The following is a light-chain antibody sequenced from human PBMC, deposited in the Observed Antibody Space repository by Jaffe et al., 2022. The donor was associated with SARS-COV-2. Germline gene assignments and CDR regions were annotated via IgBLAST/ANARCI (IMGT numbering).Light chain of an antibody. CDR1: ALPNQY. J-gene: IGLJ3*02. Sequence: SYELTQPPSVSVSPGQTARITCSGDALPNQYAYWYQQKPDQAPVLVMYKDSERPSGIPERFSGSSSGTTVTLTITGVQAEDEADYYCQSADTSGSPVFGGGTKLTVL. CDR3: QSADTSGSPV. V-gene: IGLV3-25*03. CDR2: KDS.